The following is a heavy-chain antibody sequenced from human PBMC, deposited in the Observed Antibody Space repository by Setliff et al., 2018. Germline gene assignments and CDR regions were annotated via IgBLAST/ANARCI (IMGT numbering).Heavy chain of an antibody. CDR3: AKGDGGYPSDS. Sequence: SETLSLTCTVPGGSISSISYYWGWIRQPPGKGLEWIGTVYDSGTTYYNPSLKGRVTIFVDTSKNQFSLNLNSVTAADTAVYYCAKGDGGYPSDSWGQGILVTVSS. V-gene: IGHV4-39*01. CDR1: GGSISSISYY. J-gene: IGHJ4*02. CDR2: VYDSGTT. D-gene: IGHD2-15*01.